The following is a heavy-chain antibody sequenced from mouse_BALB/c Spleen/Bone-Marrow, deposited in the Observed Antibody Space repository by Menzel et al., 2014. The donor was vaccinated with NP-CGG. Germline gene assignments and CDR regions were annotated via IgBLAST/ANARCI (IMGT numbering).Heavy chain of an antibody. D-gene: IGHD2-4*01. V-gene: IGHV2-6-7*01. Sequence: VQRVESGPGLVAPSQSLSITCTVSGFSLTGYGVNWVRQPPGKALEWLGMIWGDGNTDYNSDLKSRLSISKDNSKSQVFLKMNSLQTDDTARYYCARVYYDYDWWYFDVWGAGTTVTVSS. CDR3: ARVYYDYDWWYFDV. J-gene: IGHJ1*01. CDR2: IWGDGNT. CDR1: GFSLTGYG.